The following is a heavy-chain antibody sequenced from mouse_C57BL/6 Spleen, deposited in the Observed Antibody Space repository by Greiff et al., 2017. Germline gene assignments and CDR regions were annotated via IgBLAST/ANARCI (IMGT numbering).Heavy chain of an antibody. J-gene: IGHJ3*01. V-gene: IGHV1-69*01. CDR2: IDPSDSYT. CDR3: ARGGYGYDAFAY. CDR1: GYTFTSYW. Sequence: QVQLKQPGAELVMPGASVKLSCKASGYTFTSYWMHWVKQRPGQGLEWIGEIDPSDSYTNYNQKFKGKSTLTVDKSSSTAYMQLSSLTSEDSAVYYCARGGYGYDAFAYWGQGTLVTVSA. D-gene: IGHD2-2*01.